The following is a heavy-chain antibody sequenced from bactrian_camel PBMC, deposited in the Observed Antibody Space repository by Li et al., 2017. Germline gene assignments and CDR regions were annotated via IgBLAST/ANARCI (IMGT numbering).Heavy chain of an antibody. Sequence: HVQLVESGGGSVQVGGSLRLSCVTSGDTIGRYCMGWFRQIPDKEREGVAGIESDGSTSYTDSVKGRFTISQDNSENALYLQMNSLIPDDTAMYYCAAEPIALYDANGGIWYGGDFYYWGQGTQVTVS. CDR1: GDTIGRYC. CDR2: IESDGST. V-gene: IGHV3S55*01. D-gene: IGHD6*01. J-gene: IGHJ6*01. CDR3: AAEPIALYDANGGIWYGGDFYY.